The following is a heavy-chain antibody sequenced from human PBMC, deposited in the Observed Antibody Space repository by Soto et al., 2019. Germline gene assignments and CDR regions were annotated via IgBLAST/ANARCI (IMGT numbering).Heavy chain of an antibody. CDR3: ARAGLERWLHQKWVFDY. CDR1: GGSFSGYY. CDR2: INHSGST. J-gene: IGHJ4*02. V-gene: IGHV4-34*01. D-gene: IGHD5-12*01. Sequence: PSETLSLTCAVYGGSFSGYYWSWIRQPPGKGLEWIGEINHSGSTNYNPSLKSRVTISVDTSKNQFSLKLSSVTAADTAVYYCARAGLERWLHQKWVFDYSGQGTLVTVYS.